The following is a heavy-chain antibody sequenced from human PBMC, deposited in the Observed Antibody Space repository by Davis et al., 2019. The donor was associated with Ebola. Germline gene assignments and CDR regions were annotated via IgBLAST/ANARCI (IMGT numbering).Heavy chain of an antibody. D-gene: IGHD1-26*01. CDR3: ARRGILYWYFDL. J-gene: IGHJ2*01. V-gene: IGHV4-34*01. Sequence: MPSETLSFTCAVYGGSFSGYYWSWIRQPPGKGLEWIGEINHSGSTNYNPSLKSRVTISVDTSKNQFSLKLSSVTAADTAVYYCARRGILYWYFDLWGRGTLVTVSS. CDR1: GGSFSGYY. CDR2: INHSGST.